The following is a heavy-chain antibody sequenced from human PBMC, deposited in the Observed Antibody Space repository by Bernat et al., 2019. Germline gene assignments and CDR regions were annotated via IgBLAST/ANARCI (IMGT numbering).Heavy chain of an antibody. J-gene: IGHJ6*03. CDR2: IYYSGST. CDR3: ARIYCRNTSCEPDYYYYYMDV. Sequence: QVQLQESGPGLVKPSETLSLTCTVSGGSISSYYWSWIRQPPGKGLEWIGYIYYSGSTNYNPSLKSRVTISVDTSKNQFSLKLSSVTAADTAVYYCARIYCRNTSCEPDYYYYYMDVRGKGTTVTVSS. D-gene: IGHD2-2*01. CDR1: GGSISSYY. V-gene: IGHV4-59*08.